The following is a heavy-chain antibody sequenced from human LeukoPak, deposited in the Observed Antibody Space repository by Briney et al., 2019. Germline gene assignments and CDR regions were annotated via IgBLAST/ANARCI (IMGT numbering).Heavy chain of an antibody. CDR3: ARRGDGGRSFDY. Sequence: PGGSLRLSCAASGFTVGSSYMNWVREAPGKGLEWVSLIYGGGNTYHADSVKGRFTISRDNSKNTLYLQMNSLRAEDTAVYYCARRGDGGRSFDYWGQGTLVTVSS. CDR2: IYGGGNT. D-gene: IGHD4-23*01. CDR1: GFTVGSSY. V-gene: IGHV3-53*01. J-gene: IGHJ4*02.